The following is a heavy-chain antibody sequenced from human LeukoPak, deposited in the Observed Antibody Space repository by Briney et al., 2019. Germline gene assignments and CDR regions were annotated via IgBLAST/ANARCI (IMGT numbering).Heavy chain of an antibody. J-gene: IGHJ6*03. Sequence: SETLSLTCAVSGGSFSGYYWSWIRQPPGKGLEWIGEINHSGNTNYNPSLKSRVTISVDTSKNHFSLTLSSVTAADTAVYYCARGGTFYYYYYMDVWGKGTTVTVSS. V-gene: IGHV4-34*01. D-gene: IGHD1-26*01. CDR1: GGSFSGYY. CDR2: INHSGNT. CDR3: ARGGTFYYYYYMDV.